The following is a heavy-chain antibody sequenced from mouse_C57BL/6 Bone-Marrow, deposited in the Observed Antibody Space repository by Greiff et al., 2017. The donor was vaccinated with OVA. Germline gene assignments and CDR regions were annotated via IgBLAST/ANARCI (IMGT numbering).Heavy chain of an antibody. CDR3: ARESYYGNPWYFEV. CDR1: GISITTGNYR. Sequence: VQLKESGPGLVKPSQTVFLTCTVTGISITTGNYRWSWIRQFPGNKLEWIGYIYYSGTITYNPSLTSRTTITRDTPKNQFFLEMNSLTAEDTATYYCARESYYGNPWYFEVGGTGTTVTVSS. V-gene: IGHV3-5*01. D-gene: IGHD2-1*01. J-gene: IGHJ1*03. CDR2: IYYSGTI.